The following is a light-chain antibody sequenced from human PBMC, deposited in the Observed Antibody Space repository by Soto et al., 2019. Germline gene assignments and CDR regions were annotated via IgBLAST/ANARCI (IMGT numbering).Light chain of an antibody. Sequence: AIRMTQSPSSLSASPGDRVTITCRASQGISSDLAWYQQKPGKAPKLLIYAASTLQSGVPSRFSGSGSGTDFTLTISCLQSEDFATYYCQQYYRYPPTFDQGTKVEIK. V-gene: IGKV1-8*01. CDR1: QGISSD. J-gene: IGKJ1*01. CDR3: QQYYRYPPT. CDR2: AAS.